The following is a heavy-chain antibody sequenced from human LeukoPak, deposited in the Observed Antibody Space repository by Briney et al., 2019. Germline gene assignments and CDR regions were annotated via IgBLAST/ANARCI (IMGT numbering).Heavy chain of an antibody. CDR3: ARGIAAAGTDY. J-gene: IGHJ4*02. Sequence: KPSETLSLTCTVSGGSISSSSYYWGWIRRPPGKGLEWIGSIYYSGSTNYNPSLKSRVTMSVDTSKNQFSLRLSSVTAADTAVYYCARGIAAAGTDYWGQGTLVTVSS. CDR1: GGSISSSSYY. CDR2: IYYSGST. V-gene: IGHV4-39*07. D-gene: IGHD6-13*01.